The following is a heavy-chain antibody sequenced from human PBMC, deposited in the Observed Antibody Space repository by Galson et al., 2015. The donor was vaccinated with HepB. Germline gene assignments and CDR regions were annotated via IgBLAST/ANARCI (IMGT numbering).Heavy chain of an antibody. CDR2: TYYRSKWYY. V-gene: IGHV6-1*01. J-gene: IGHJ3*01. CDR3: AHGRAKAFDV. CDR1: GDSVSRTGAA. D-gene: IGHD1-26*01. Sequence: CAISGDSVSRTGAAWNWIRQSPSRGLEWLGRTYYRSKWYYDYAVSVKSRIAINPDTSKNQFSLQLNSVTPEDTAMYYCAHGRAKAFDVWGQGTMVSVSS.